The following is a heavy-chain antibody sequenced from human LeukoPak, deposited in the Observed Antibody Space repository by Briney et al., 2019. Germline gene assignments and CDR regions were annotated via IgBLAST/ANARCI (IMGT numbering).Heavy chain of an antibody. V-gene: IGHV1-69*13. J-gene: IGHJ4*02. D-gene: IGHD5-18*01. Sequence: GASVKVSCKASGYIFTSYVLHWVRQAPGQGLEWMGGIIPIFGTANYAQKFQGRVTITADESTSTAYMELSSLRSEDTAVYYCARVRIQLWLFDYWGQGTLVTVSS. CDR1: GYIFTSYV. CDR3: ARVRIQLWLFDY. CDR2: IIPIFGTA.